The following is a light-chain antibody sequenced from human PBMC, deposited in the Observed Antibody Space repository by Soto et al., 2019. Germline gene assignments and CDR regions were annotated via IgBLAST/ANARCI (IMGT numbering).Light chain of an antibody. CDR1: SSDIGTYNY. V-gene: IGLV2-14*01. Sequence: QSALTQPASVSGSPGQSITISCTGTSSDIGTYNYVSWNQQHPGKAPKVIIYEVSNRPSGVSNRFSGSKSGNTASLTISGLQAEDEADYYCSSYTSSSTLRVFGGGTKLTVL. CDR3: SSYTSSSTLRV. J-gene: IGLJ2*01. CDR2: EVS.